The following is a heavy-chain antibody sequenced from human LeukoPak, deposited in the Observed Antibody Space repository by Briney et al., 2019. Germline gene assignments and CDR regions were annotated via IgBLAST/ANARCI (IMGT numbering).Heavy chain of an antibody. J-gene: IGHJ4*02. CDR1: GGSISSSSYY. CDR2: IYYSGST. Sequence: SETLSLTCTVSGGSISSSSYYWGWIRQPPGKGLEWIGSIYYSGSTYYNPSLKSRVTISVDTSKTQFSLKLSSVTAADTAVYYCARRGQSYGDIDYWGQGTLGTVSS. CDR3: ARRGQSYGDIDY. D-gene: IGHD4-17*01. V-gene: IGHV4-39*01.